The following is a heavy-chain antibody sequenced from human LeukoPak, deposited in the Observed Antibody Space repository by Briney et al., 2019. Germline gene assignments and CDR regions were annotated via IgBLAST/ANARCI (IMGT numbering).Heavy chain of an antibody. CDR2: ISYDGSNK. D-gene: IGHD4-17*01. V-gene: IGHV3-30-3*01. Sequence: GGSLRLSCAASGFTFSSYAMHWVRQAPGKGLEWVAVISYDGSNKYYADSVKGRFTISRDNAKNALYLQLNSLRADDTAVYYCARDQVTTVTTQWGSYAFDIWGQGTMVTVSS. CDR3: ARDQVTTVTTQWGSYAFDI. CDR1: GFTFSSYA. J-gene: IGHJ3*02.